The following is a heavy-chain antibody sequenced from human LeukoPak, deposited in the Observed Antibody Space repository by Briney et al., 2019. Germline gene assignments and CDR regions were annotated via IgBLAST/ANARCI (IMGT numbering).Heavy chain of an antibody. V-gene: IGHV3-30*01. CDR3: ARDFPPDSSGYYHYFDY. CDR2: ISHDGSNK. J-gene: IGHJ4*02. D-gene: IGHD3-22*01. Sequence: GRSLRLSCAASGFTFSSYAMHWVRQAPGKGLEWVAVISHDGSNKYYADSVKGRFTISRDNSKNTLYLQMNSLRAEDTAVYYCARDFPPDSSGYYHYFDYWGQGTLVTVSS. CDR1: GFTFSSYA.